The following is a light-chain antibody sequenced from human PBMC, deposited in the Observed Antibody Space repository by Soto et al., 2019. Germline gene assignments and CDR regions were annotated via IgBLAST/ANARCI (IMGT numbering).Light chain of an antibody. CDR1: SSDVGGYNY. Sequence: QSALTQPASVSGSPGQSITISCTGTSSDVGGYNYVSWYQQHPGKAPKLMIYEVSNRPSGVSNRFSGSKSGNTASLTISGPRAEDEADYYCSSYPSSSPVVFGGGTQLP. J-gene: IGLJ2*01. CDR3: SSYPSSSPVV. CDR2: EVS. V-gene: IGLV2-14*01.